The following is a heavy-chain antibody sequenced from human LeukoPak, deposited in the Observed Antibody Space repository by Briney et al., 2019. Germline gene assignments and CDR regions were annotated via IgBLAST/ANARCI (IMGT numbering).Heavy chain of an antibody. CDR1: GFTFSTYW. Sequence: GGAVTLSCEVSGFTFSTYWMSWVRQAPGKALEWVANIKQDESENYYADSVKGRFTISRDNAKNSLSLQMNSLRVEDTAVYYCARVDYDDSSAYWGNYYYYYVEVWGRGTTVTVSS. J-gene: IGHJ6*03. CDR2: IKQDESEN. D-gene: IGHD3-22*01. CDR3: ARVDYDDSSAYWGNYYYYYVEV. V-gene: IGHV3-7*01.